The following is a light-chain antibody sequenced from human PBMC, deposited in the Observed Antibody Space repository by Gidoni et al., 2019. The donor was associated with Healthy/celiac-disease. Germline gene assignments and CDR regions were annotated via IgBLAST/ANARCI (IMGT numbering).Light chain of an antibody. CDR2: AAS. CDR1: QSNSSY. CDR3: QQSYSTPRT. Sequence: DIQMTKSTSSLSASVGDRVTITCRASQSNSSYINWYQQKPGKAPKLLISAASSLQSGVPSRFSGSGSGTDFTLTISSLQPEDFATYYCQQSYSTPRTFGQGTKVEIK. V-gene: IGKV1-39*01. J-gene: IGKJ1*01.